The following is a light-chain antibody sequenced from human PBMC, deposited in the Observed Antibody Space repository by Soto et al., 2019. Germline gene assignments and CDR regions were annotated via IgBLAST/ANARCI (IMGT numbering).Light chain of an antibody. CDR1: QSVSSN. CDR3: QQYINWPLT. Sequence: EIVMTQAAATLSESPGERATLSCRASQSVSSNLAWYQQKPGQAPRLLIYGASTRATGIPARFSGSGSGTEFTLTISSLQSEDFAVYYCQQYINWPLTFGGGTKVDIK. J-gene: IGKJ4*01. V-gene: IGKV3-15*01. CDR2: GAS.